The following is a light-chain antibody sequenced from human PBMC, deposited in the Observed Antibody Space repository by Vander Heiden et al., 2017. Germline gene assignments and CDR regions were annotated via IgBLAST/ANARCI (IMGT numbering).Light chain of an antibody. V-gene: IGLV2-23*02. CDR1: SSDVGSYDL. J-gene: IGLJ3*02. CDR2: EVS. CDR3: CSYEGSGTWV. Sequence: QPALTHPASVSGSPGQSITISCTGTSSDVGSYDLVSWYQQHPGKAPKLMIFEVSKRPSGVSNHFSGSKSGNTASLTISGLQAEDEADYYCCSYEGSGTWVFGGGTKLTVL.